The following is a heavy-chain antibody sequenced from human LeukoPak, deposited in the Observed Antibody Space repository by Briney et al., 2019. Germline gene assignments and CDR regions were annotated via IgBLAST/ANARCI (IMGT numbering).Heavy chain of an antibody. CDR2: IAFDGTNT. V-gene: IGHV3-30*14. J-gene: IGHJ4*02. Sequence: GGSLRLSCAASGFTFNSYAFHWVRQAPGKGLQWVAVIAFDGTNTHYADSVKGRLTISRDNSKNTLYLQMNSLRPEDTAIYFCARARGALSYWGQGTLITVSS. CDR3: ARARGALSY. CDR1: GFTFNSYA. D-gene: IGHD1-26*01.